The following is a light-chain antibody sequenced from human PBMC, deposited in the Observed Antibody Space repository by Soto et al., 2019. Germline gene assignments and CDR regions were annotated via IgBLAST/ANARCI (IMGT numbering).Light chain of an antibody. J-gene: IGKJ4*01. CDR1: QNIKKY. Sequence: DIQMTQSPSALSASVGDRVTITCRASQNIKKYLNWYRQKPGKAPDLLIYTASSLQVGFPSRFSGSESGTDFTLTIPSLQPEDSATYYCQPSVSSPLPLGGGPKLEI. V-gene: IGKV1-39*01. CDR2: TAS. CDR3: QPSVSSPLP.